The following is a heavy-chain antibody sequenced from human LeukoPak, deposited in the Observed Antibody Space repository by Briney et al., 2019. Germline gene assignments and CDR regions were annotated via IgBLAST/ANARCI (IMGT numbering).Heavy chain of an antibody. D-gene: IGHD3-9*01. CDR2: ISSSSSYI. Sequence: GGSLRLSFAASGFTFSSYSMNWVRPAPGKGLEWVSSISSSSSYIYYADSVKGRFTISRDNAKNSLYLQMNSLRAEDTAVYYCARSWLPSDNWFDPWGQGTLVTVSS. J-gene: IGHJ5*02. CDR1: GFTFSSYS. CDR3: ARSWLPSDNWFDP. V-gene: IGHV3-21*01.